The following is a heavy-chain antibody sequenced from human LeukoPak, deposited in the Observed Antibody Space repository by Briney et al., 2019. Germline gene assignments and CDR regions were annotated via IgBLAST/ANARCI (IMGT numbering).Heavy chain of an antibody. Sequence: SETLSLTCTVSGGSISTYYWSWIRQPPGKGLEWIGEINHSGSTNYNPSLKSRVTISVDTSKNQFSLKLSSVTAADTAVYYCARVKNRIAAAGTGWFDPRGQGTLVTVSS. J-gene: IGHJ5*02. V-gene: IGHV4-34*01. D-gene: IGHD6-13*01. CDR3: ARVKNRIAAAGTGWFDP. CDR1: GGSISTYY. CDR2: INHSGST.